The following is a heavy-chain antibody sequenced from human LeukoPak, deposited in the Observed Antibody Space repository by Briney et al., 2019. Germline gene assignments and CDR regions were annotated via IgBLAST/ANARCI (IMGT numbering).Heavy chain of an antibody. CDR3: AGGGDSGGYYYPMFDY. CDR1: GGSISNYY. J-gene: IGHJ4*02. D-gene: IGHD3-22*01. V-gene: IGHV4-59*01. Sequence: TSETLSLTCTVSGGSISNYYWSWIRQPPGKGLEWFGYIYHTGSTNYNPSLKSRVTISVDTSKNQFSLRLSSVTAADTAVYYCAGGGDSGGYYYPMFDYWGQGTLVTVSS. CDR2: IYHTGST.